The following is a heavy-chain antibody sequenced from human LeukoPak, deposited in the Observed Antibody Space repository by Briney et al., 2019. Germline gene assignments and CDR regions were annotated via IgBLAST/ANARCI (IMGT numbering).Heavy chain of an antibody. CDR2: ISYDGSNK. CDR3: ASLVDIVATHSYYYMDV. D-gene: IGHD5-12*01. J-gene: IGHJ6*03. CDR1: GFTFSSYG. Sequence: PGGSLRLSCAASGFTFSSYGMHWVRQAPSKGLEWVAVISYDGSNKYYADSVKGRFTISRDNSKNSLYLQMNSLRAEDTAVYYCASLVDIVATHSYYYMDVWGKGTTVTVSS. V-gene: IGHV3-33*05.